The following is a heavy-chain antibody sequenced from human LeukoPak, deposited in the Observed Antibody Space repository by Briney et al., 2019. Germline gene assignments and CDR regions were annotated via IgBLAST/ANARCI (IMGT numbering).Heavy chain of an antibody. Sequence: PGGSLRLSCAASGFTFSTYSMSWVRQAPGKGLEWVSSISSNSRYIYYADSMRGRFTISRDNAKNSLYLQMNSLRAEDTAVYYCARDDILTSYEGYFYYYMDVWGKGTTVTVSS. CDR2: ISSNSRYI. CDR1: GFTFSTYS. CDR3: ARDDILTSYEGYFYYYMDV. D-gene: IGHD3-9*01. J-gene: IGHJ6*03. V-gene: IGHV3-21*01.